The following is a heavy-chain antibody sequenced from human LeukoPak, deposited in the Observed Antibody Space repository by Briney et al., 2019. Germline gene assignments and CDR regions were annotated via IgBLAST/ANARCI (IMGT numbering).Heavy chain of an antibody. Sequence: SETLSLTCTVSGGSISRYYWSWIRQPPGKGLVWIGYIYYSGSTDYNPSLKSRVTISVDTSENQFFLRLNSVTAADTAVYYCARGAGGDYPFDYWGQGSLVTV. CDR2: IYYSGST. CDR3: ARGAGGDYPFDY. D-gene: IGHD4-17*01. V-gene: IGHV4-59*01. J-gene: IGHJ4*02. CDR1: GGSISRYY.